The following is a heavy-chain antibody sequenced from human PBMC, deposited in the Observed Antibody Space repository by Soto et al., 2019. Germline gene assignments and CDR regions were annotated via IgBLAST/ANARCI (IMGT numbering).Heavy chain of an antibody. CDR2: ISWNSGSI. D-gene: IGHD2-21*01. CDR3: ASRAYCGGNCYSNTY. CDR1: GFTFDDYA. J-gene: IGHJ4*02. V-gene: IGHV3-9*01. Sequence: PGGSLRLSCAASGFTFDDYAMHWVRQAPGKGLEWVSGISWNSGSIGYADSVKGRFSISRDNAKNSLYLQMNSLRAEDTAVYYCASRAYCGGNCYSNTYWGQGTLVTVSS.